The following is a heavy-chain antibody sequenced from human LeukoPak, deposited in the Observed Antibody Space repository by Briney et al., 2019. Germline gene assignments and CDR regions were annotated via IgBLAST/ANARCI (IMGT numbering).Heavy chain of an antibody. D-gene: IGHD1-26*01. Sequence: SETLSLTCAVYGGSFSGYYWSWIRQPPGKGLEWIGEINHSGSTNYNPSLKSRLTISVDTSKNQFSLKLSSVTAADTAVYYCARAGVGATAFDYWGQGTLVTVSS. J-gene: IGHJ4*02. CDR3: ARAGVGATAFDY. CDR2: INHSGST. CDR1: GGSFSGYY. V-gene: IGHV4-34*01.